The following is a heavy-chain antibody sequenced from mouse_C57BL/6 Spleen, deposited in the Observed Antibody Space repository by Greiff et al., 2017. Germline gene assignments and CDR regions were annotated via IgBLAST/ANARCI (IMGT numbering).Heavy chain of an antibody. J-gene: IGHJ2*01. D-gene: IGHD1-1*01. V-gene: IGHV1-69*01. CDR3: ARRGMTTVVFDY. Sequence: QVQLQQPGAELVMPGASVKLSCKASGYTFTSYWMHWVKQRPGQGLEWIGEIDPSDSYTNYNQKFKGESTLTVDKSSSTAYMQLSSLTSEDSAVYYCARRGMTTVVFDYWGQGTTPTVSS. CDR1: GYTFTSYW. CDR2: IDPSDSYT.